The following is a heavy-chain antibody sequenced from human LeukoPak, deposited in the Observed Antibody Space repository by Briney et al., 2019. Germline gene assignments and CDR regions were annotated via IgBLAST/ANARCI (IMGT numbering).Heavy chain of an antibody. CDR3: AATNYDFWGGMSGFDP. CDR1: GFTFTSSA. CDR2: IVVGSGNT. J-gene: IGHJ5*02. V-gene: IGHV1-58*02. D-gene: IGHD3-3*01. Sequence: SVKVSCKASGFTFTSSAMQWVRQARGQRLEWIGWIVVGSGNTNYAQKFQERVTITRDMSTSTAYMELSSLRSEDTAVYYCAATNYDFWGGMSGFDPWGQGTLVTVSS.